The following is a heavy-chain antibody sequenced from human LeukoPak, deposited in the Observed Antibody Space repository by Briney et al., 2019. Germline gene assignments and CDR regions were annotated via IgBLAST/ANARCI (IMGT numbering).Heavy chain of an antibody. J-gene: IGHJ5*02. CDR1: GFTFSSYG. CDR3: AKFPSSHIVVVVAAT. Sequence: GGSLRLSCAASGFTFSSYGMSWVRQAPGKGLEWASALSGSGVNTYYADSVKGRFTISRDNSKHTLYLQMNSLRPEDTAIYYCAKFPSSHIVVVVAATWGQGTLVTVSS. CDR2: LSGSGVNT. D-gene: IGHD2-15*01. V-gene: IGHV3-23*01.